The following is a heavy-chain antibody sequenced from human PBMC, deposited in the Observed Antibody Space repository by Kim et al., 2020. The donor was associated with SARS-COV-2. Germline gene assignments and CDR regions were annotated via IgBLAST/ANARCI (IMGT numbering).Heavy chain of an antibody. D-gene: IGHD6-13*01. CDR2: IYYSGST. CDR1: GGSISSSSYY. Sequence: SETLSLTCTVSGGSISSSSYYWGWIRQPPGKGLEWIGSIYYSGSTYYNPSLKSRVTISVDTSKNQFSLKLSSVTAADTAVYYCARLDPQLAPGDYWGQGTLVTVSS. V-gene: IGHV4-39*01. CDR3: ARLDPQLAPGDY. J-gene: IGHJ4*02.